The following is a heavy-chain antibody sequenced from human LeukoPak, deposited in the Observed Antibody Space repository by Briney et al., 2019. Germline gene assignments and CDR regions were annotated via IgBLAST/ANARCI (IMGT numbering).Heavy chain of an antibody. Sequence: ASVKVSCKASGYTFISYGLSWVRQAPGQGLEWMGWISAYNGNTNYAQNLQGRVTMTTDTSTSTAYMGLRSLRFDDTAVYFCARDLDDYVWGSYRGPFDYWGQGTLVTVSS. J-gene: IGHJ4*02. V-gene: IGHV1-18*01. D-gene: IGHD3-16*02. CDR1: GYTFISYG. CDR3: ARDLDDYVWGSYRGPFDY. CDR2: ISAYNGNT.